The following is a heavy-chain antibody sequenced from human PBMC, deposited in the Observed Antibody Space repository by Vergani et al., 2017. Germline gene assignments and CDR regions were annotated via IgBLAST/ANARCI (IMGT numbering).Heavy chain of an antibody. CDR2: ISGSGGSK. CDR3: AKGRGHGSGWSYYYYYYIDV. CDR1: GFTFSSYA. V-gene: IGHV3-23*01. D-gene: IGHD6-19*01. J-gene: IGHJ6*03. Sequence: EVQLLESGGGLVQPGGSLRLSCAASGFTFSSYAMSWVRQAPGKGLEWVSAISGSGGSKSYAASVKGRFTISRDNSKNTLYLQMNSLIAEDTALDYWAKGRGHGSGWSYYYYYYIDVWGKGTTVTVSS.